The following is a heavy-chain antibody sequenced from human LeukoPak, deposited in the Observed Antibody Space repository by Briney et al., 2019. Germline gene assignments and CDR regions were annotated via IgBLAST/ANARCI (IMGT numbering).Heavy chain of an antibody. V-gene: IGHV1-2*02. CDR1: GYTFTGYY. CDR3: ARDYCSSTNCYHIDY. CDR2: INPNSGGT. D-gene: IGHD2-2*01. J-gene: IGHJ4*02. Sequence: GASVKVSCKASGYTFTGYYMHWVRQAPGQGLEWMGWINPNSGGTNYAQKFQGRVTMTRDTSISTAYMELSRLRSDDTAVYYCARDYCSSTNCYHIDYWGQGTLVTVSS.